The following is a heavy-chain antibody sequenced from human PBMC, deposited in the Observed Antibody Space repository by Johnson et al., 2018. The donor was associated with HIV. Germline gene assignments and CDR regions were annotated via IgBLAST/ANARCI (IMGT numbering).Heavy chain of an antibody. J-gene: IGHJ3*02. D-gene: IGHD3-10*01. CDR1: GFTFRNYG. Sequence: QVQLVESGGGVVQPGGSLRLSCAASGFTFRNYGMHWVRQAPGKGLEWVAFIWYDGSNKYYADSVKGRSTISRDNSKTTMYLQMISLNAEETAVYYCAKGAYGSVIMAEAFDIWGQGTMVTVSS. V-gene: IGHV3-30*02. CDR3: AKGAYGSVIMAEAFDI. CDR2: IWYDGSNK.